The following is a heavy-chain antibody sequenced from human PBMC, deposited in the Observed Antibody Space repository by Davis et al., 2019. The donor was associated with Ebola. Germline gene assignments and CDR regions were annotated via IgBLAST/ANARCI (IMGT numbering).Heavy chain of an antibody. D-gene: IGHD6-6*01. V-gene: IGHV1-3*01. CDR3: ARDRSSSYAFDY. CDR1: GYTFTSYA. J-gene: IGHJ4*02. CDR2: INAGNGNT. Sequence: AASVKVSCKASGYTFTSYAMHWVRQAPGQRLEWMGWINAGNGNTKYSQKFQGRVTITRDTSASTAYMELSSLRSEDTAMYYCARDRSSSYAFDYWGQGTLVTVSS.